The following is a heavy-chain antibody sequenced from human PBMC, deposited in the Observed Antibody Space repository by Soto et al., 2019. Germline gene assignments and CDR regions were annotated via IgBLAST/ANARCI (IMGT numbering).Heavy chain of an antibody. J-gene: IGHJ4*02. V-gene: IGHV2-5*02. CDR2: IYWDDDK. Sequence: STLKESGPTLVKPTQTLTLTCTFSGLSLSTSGVGVGWIRKPPGKALEWLALIYWDDDKRYSPSLKSRLTITKDTSKNQVVLTMTNMDPVDTATYYCAHSSEAEDYDYVWGSYRQYYFDYWGQGTLVTVSS. CDR3: AHSSEAEDYDYVWGSYRQYYFDY. D-gene: IGHD3-16*02. CDR1: GLSLSTSGVG.